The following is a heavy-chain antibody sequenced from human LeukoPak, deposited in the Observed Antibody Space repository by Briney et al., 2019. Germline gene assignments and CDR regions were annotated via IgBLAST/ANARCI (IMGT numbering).Heavy chain of an antibody. D-gene: IGHD2-2*01. V-gene: IGHV4-34*01. J-gene: IGHJ5*02. CDR3: ARGPLIVVVPAAMGWFDP. CDR2: INHSGST. CDR1: GGSFSGYY. Sequence: SETLSLTCAVYGGSFSGYYWSWIRQPPGKGLEWIGEINHSGSTNYNPSLKSRVTISVDTSKNQFSLKLSSVTAADTAVYYCARGPLIVVVPAAMGWFDPWGQGTLVTVSS.